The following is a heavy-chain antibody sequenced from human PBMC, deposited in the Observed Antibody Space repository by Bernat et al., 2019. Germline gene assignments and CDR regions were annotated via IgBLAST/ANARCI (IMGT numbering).Heavy chain of an antibody. Sequence: QLHLQESGPGLVKPSETLSLICSVSGGSISGSIYYWAWIRQPPGKGLEWIGAIFYRGNTYYSPSLKSRVTISVDTSKNQFSLNLRSVTAADTALYYCARHQGSNSDTSGYKFDYWGQGTLVSVSS. V-gene: IGHV4-39*01. CDR2: IFYRGNT. CDR1: GGSISGSIYY. J-gene: IGHJ4*02. D-gene: IGHD3-22*01. CDR3: ARHQGSNSDTSGYKFDY.